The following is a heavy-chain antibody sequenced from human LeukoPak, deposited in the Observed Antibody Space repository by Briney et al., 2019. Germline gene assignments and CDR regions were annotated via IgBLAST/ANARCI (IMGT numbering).Heavy chain of an antibody. CDR1: GFTFSSYW. CDR3: ARDLAAGGATWDY. Sequence: GGSLRLSCAASGFTFSSYWMSWVRQAPGKGLEWVANMKQDGSEKYYVDSVKGRFTISRDNAKNSLYLQMNSLRAEDTAVYYCARDLAAGGATWDYWGQGTLVTVSS. J-gene: IGHJ4*02. V-gene: IGHV3-7*01. CDR2: MKQDGSEK. D-gene: IGHD1-26*01.